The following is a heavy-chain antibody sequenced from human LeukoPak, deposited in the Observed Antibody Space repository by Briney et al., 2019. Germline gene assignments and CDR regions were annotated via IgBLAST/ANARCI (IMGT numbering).Heavy chain of an antibody. CDR1: GEFFSGHY. Sequence: SETLSLTCAVYGEFFSGHYWTWIRQPPGRGPDWIGEINHRGSSTSNPSLNNRVTISVDTSKNQFSLKLTSVTAADTAVYYCARARYGSGSLDYWAQGTLVTVSS. CDR2: INHRGSS. V-gene: IGHV4-34*01. CDR3: ARARYGSGSLDY. D-gene: IGHD3-10*01. J-gene: IGHJ4*02.